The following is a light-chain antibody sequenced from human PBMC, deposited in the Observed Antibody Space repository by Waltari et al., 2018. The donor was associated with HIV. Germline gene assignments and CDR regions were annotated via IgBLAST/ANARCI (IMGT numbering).Light chain of an antibody. CDR2: DVT. J-gene: IGLJ3*02. CDR1: SDDIGAYTY. CDR3: CSYVGNSIWV. V-gene: IGLV2-11*01. Sequence: QSALTQPRSVSGSPGQSVTISCTGTSDDIGAYTYVSWYQQQPGKAPKIMIFDVTKRPSGVPDRFSGSKSDNTASLTISGLQGEDEADYYCCSYVGNSIWVFGGGTKLTVL.